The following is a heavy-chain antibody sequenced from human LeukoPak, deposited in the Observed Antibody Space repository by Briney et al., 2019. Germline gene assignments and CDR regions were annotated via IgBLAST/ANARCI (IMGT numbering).Heavy chain of an antibody. CDR3: ARGPGYSSSWYPDYFDY. CDR1: GRSFSGYY. CDR2: INHSGST. V-gene: IGHV4-34*01. Sequence: SETLSLTCAVYGRSFSGYYWSWIRQPPGKGLEWIREINHSGSTNYNPSLKSRDTISVDTSKNQFSLKLSSVTAADTAVYYCARGPGYSSSWYPDYFDYWGQGTLVTVSS. D-gene: IGHD6-13*01. J-gene: IGHJ4*02.